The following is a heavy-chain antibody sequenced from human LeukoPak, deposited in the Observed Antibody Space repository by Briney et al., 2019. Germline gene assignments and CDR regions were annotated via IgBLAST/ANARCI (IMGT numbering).Heavy chain of an antibody. CDR2: IYYSGST. D-gene: IGHD3-22*01. CDR3: AREYYYYDSSGYYLNWFDP. CDR1: GGSISSYY. Sequence: SETLSLTCTVSGGSISSYYWSWIRQPPGKGLEWIGYIYYSGSTNYNPSLKSRVTISVDTSKNQFSLKLSSVTAADTAVYYCAREYYYYDSSGYYLNWFDPWGQGTLVTVSS. J-gene: IGHJ5*02. V-gene: IGHV4-59*01.